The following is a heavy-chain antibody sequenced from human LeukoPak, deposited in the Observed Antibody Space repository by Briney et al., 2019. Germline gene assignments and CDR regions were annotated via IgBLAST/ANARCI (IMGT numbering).Heavy chain of an antibody. CDR2: ISTSGNT. J-gene: IGHJ6*02. V-gene: IGHV4-4*07. CDR1: GGSISSYY. CDR3: ARDESPHYDFWSGSGFGMDV. Sequence: PSETLSLTGTGSGGSISSYYWSWIRQPAGKGLEWIGRISTSGNTNYNPSLKSRVTMSVDTSKNQFSLKLSSVTAADTAVYYCARDESPHYDFWSGSGFGMDVWGQGTTVTVSS. D-gene: IGHD3-3*01.